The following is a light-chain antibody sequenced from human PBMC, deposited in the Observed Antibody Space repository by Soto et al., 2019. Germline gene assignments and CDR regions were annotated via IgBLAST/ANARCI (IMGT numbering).Light chain of an antibody. Sequence: QSVLTQPRSVSGSPGQSVTISCTGTSSDVGGYNYVSWYQQYPGKAPKVMIYDVSKRPSGVPDRFSASTSGNTASLTISGLQAEDEADYYCCSYAGSYARWVFGAGTKLTVL. J-gene: IGLJ3*02. CDR2: DVS. CDR1: SSDVGGYNY. CDR3: CSYAGSYARWV. V-gene: IGLV2-11*01.